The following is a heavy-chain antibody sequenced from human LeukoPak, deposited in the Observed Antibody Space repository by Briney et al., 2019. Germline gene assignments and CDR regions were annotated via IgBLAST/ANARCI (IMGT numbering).Heavy chain of an antibody. Sequence: ASVKVSCKASGYTFTSYGISWVRQAPGQGLEWMGWISAYNGNTNYAQKLQGRVTMTTDTSTSTAYMELRSLRSDDTAVYYCARVSKCSGGSCYSRASFDYWGQGTLVTVSS. D-gene: IGHD2-15*01. J-gene: IGHJ4*02. CDR2: ISAYNGNT. CDR1: GYTFTSYG. CDR3: ARVSKCSGGSCYSRASFDY. V-gene: IGHV1-18*01.